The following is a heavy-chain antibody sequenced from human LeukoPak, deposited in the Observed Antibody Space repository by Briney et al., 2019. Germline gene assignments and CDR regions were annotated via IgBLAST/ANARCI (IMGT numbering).Heavy chain of an antibody. J-gene: IGHJ4*02. D-gene: IGHD3-9*01. Sequence: GGSLRLSCAASGFTFSNAWMSWVRQAPGKGLEWVGRIKSKTDGGTTDYAAPVKGRFTISRDDSKNTLYLQMNSLRAEDTAVYYCARDLPYYDILTGYYKYYFDYWGQGTLVTVSS. CDR2: IKSKTDGGTT. CDR3: ARDLPYYDILTGYYKYYFDY. V-gene: IGHV3-15*01. CDR1: GFTFSNAW.